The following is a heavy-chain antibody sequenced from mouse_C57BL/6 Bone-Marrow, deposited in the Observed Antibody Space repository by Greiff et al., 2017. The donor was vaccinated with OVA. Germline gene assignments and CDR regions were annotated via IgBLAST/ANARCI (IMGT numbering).Heavy chain of an antibody. Sequence: VQLKESGPGLVKPSQSLSLTCSVTGYSITSGYYWNWIRQFPGNKLEWMGYISYDGSNNYNPSLKNRISITRDTSKNQFFLKLNSVTTEDTATYYCAMGLLGFAYWGQGTLVTVSA. CDR3: AMGLLGFAY. CDR1: GYSITSGYY. CDR2: ISYDGSN. D-gene: IGHD2-1*01. V-gene: IGHV3-6*01. J-gene: IGHJ3*01.